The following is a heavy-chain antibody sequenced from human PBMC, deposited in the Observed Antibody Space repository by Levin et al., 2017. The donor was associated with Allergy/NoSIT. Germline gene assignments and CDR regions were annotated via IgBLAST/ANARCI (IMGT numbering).Heavy chain of an antibody. CDR1: GYTFTGYF. V-gene: IGHV1-2*02. CDR3: ARVSEGYCSIASCSHHRYSALDV. CDR2: INPNSGDA. D-gene: IGHD2-2*01. Sequence: GESLKISCKASGYTFTGYFIHWVRQAPGQGLDWVGWINPNSGDANYAQNFQGRVTMTSDSSISTAYMEVNGLRSDDTAGYYWARVSEGYCSIASCSHHRYSALDVWSQGTAVTVSS. J-gene: IGHJ6*02.